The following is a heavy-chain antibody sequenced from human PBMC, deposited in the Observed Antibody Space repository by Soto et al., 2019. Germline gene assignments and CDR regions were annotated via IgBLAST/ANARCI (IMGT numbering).Heavy chain of an antibody. D-gene: IGHD2-15*01. J-gene: IGHJ4*01. V-gene: IGHV3-53*05. CDR2: IDSGGST. Sequence: GGSLRLSCAASGFTVSNNYMSWVRQAPGKGLEWVSVIDSGGSTYYAKSVKGRFINARDNSKNTIYLQMNSLRAEDTAVYYCAKDKCSGGSCYSRGDYFDYWGHGTLVTVSS. CDR1: GFTVSNNY. CDR3: AKDKCSGGSCYSRGDYFDY.